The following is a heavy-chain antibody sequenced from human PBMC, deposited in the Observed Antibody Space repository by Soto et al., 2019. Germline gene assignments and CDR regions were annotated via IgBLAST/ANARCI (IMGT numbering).Heavy chain of an antibody. CDR3: ARVGYSYGDY. Sequence: EVQLVESGGGLVQPGGSLRLSCAASGFDVSTNYMSWVRQAPGKGLEWVSVIYSGGSTDYADSVKGRFTISRHDSKNTLYLQMNSLRAEDTAVYYCARVGYSYGDYWGQGTLVTVSS. V-gene: IGHV3-53*04. D-gene: IGHD5-18*01. CDR2: IYSGGST. J-gene: IGHJ4*02. CDR1: GFDVSTNY.